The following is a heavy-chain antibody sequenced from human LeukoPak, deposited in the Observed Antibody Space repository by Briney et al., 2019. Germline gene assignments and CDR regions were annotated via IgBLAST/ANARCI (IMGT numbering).Heavy chain of an antibody. Sequence: KTGGSLRLSCGASGFTFSNAWMSWVRQAPGKGLEWVGRLKSKADGGTTDYAAPVKGRFTISRDDSKNTQYLQMNILKTEDTAVYYCTTDDLWFGEAPSGYWGQGTLVTISS. D-gene: IGHD3-10*01. CDR3: TTDDLWFGEAPSGY. CDR2: LKSKADGGTT. CDR1: GFTFSNAW. J-gene: IGHJ4*02. V-gene: IGHV3-15*01.